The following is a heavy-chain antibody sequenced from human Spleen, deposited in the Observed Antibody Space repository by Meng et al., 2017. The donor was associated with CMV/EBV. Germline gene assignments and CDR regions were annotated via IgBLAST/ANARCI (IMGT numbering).Heavy chain of an antibody. CDR3: ARVGLLSYYFDY. CDR2: INWNGGRK. J-gene: IGHJ4*02. V-gene: IGHV3-20*04. Sequence: GESLKISCAASGFTFDDYAMSWVRQAPGKGLEWVSGINWNGGRKGYADSVKGRFTISRDNAKNSLYLQMNNLRAEDTALYYCARVGLLSYYFDYWGQGALVTVPQ. CDR1: GFTFDDYA. D-gene: IGHD3-10*01.